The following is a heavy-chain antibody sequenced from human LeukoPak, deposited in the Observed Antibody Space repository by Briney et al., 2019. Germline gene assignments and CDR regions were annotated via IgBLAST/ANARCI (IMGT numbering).Heavy chain of an antibody. V-gene: IGHV4-4*07. CDR1: GGSISPYF. CDR2: ISSTGNT. D-gene: IGHD2-21*02. CDR3: ARDRVHDSDY. Sequence: PSETLSLTCTVSGGSISPYFWTWFRQPAGKGLEYLGRISSTGNTNYNPSLRSRVTMSVDTSKNQFSLKLRSVTAADTAVYYCARDRVHDSDYWGQGILVIVSS. J-gene: IGHJ4*02.